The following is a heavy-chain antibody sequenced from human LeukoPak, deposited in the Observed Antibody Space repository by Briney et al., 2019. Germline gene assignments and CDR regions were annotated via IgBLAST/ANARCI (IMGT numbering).Heavy chain of an antibody. J-gene: IGHJ6*03. CDR2: IYYSGST. CDR1: GGSPTRGGYY. D-gene: IGHD3-22*01. V-gene: IGHV4-31*03. Sequence: PQSLSLTCTVSGGSPTRGGYYCSWIRQHPGKGLEWIGYIYYSGSTYYNPSLKSRVTISVDTSKNQFSLKLSSVTAADTAVYYCARARLDPRNYYDSSGYSPPSAYYYYMDVWGKGTTVTVSS. CDR3: ARARLDPRNYYDSSGYSPPSAYYYYMDV.